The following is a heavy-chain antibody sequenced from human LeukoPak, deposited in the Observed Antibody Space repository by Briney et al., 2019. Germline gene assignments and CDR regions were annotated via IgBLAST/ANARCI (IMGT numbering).Heavy chain of an antibody. D-gene: IGHD2-15*01. Sequence: GGSQRLSCAASGFTFSSYAMSWVRQAPGKGLEWVSAISGSGGSTYYADSVKGRFTISRDNSKNTLYLQMNSLRAEDTAVYYCAKDLIRNIVVVVAAPGYYFDYWGQGTLVTVSS. CDR1: GFTFSSYA. J-gene: IGHJ4*02. CDR3: AKDLIRNIVVVVAAPGYYFDY. V-gene: IGHV3-23*01. CDR2: ISGSGGST.